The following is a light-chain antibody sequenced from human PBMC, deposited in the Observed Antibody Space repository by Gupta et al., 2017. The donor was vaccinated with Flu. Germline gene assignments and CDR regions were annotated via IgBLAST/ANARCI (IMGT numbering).Light chain of an antibody. Sequence: ISCSGSSSNIGNNYVSWYQQPPGTAPKLLIYDNNKRPSGIPDRFSGSKSGTSATLGITGLQTGDEADYYCGTWDSSLSAVVFGGGTKLTVL. V-gene: IGLV1-51*01. J-gene: IGLJ2*01. CDR2: DNN. CDR1: SSNIGNNY. CDR3: GTWDSSLSAVV.